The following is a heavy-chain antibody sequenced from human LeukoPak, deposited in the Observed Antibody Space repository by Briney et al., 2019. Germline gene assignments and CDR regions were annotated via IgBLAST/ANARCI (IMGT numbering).Heavy chain of an antibody. CDR1: GFTFSDYY. CDR3: AKVSTYYYDSSGSRAGYFDY. V-gene: IGHV3-11*01. D-gene: IGHD3-22*01. CDR2: ISSSGSTI. Sequence: GGSLRLSCAASGFTFSDYYMSWIRQAPGKGLEWVSYISSSGSTIYYADSVKGRFTISRDNAKNSLYLQMNSLRAEDTAVYYCAKVSTYYYDSSGSRAGYFDYWGQGTLVTVSS. J-gene: IGHJ4*02.